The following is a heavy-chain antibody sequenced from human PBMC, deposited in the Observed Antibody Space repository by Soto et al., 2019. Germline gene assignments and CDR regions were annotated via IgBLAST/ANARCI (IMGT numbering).Heavy chain of an antibody. J-gene: IGHJ6*02. Sequence: EVQLVQSGAEVKKPGESLKISCKGSGYSFTTTWIGWVRQMPGKGLEWMGIIYPGDSDTRYSPSFQGQVTISADKSISTAHLQWSSLKASDTAMYYCARLFLYHVKASSMDVWGQGTTVTVSS. D-gene: IGHD3-16*01. CDR1: GYSFTTTW. CDR2: IYPGDSDT. CDR3: ARLFLYHVKASSMDV. V-gene: IGHV5-51*03.